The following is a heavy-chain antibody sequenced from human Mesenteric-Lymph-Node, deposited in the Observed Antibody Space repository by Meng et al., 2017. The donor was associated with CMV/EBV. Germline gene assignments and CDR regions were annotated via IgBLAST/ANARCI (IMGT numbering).Heavy chain of an antibody. CDR1: GFSFSTSW. J-gene: IGHJ6*02. CDR2: INSDGSST. Sequence: GGPLRLSCAASGFSFSTSWMHWVRQAPGKGLVWVSRINSDGSSTSYADSVKGRFTISRDNAKSTLYLQMNSLRAEDTAVYYCAKDRGYRTYNGMDVWGQGTTVTVSS. D-gene: IGHD3-10*01. V-gene: IGHV3-74*01. CDR3: AKDRGYRTYNGMDV.